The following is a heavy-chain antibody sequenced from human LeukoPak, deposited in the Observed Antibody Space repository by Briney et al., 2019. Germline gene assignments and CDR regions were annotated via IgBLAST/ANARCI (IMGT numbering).Heavy chain of an antibody. CDR2: ISYDGSKK. CDR3: ARGTLFPYYFDY. Sequence: GGSLRLSCTVSGFSLSSYALSWVRQAPGKGLEWVAIISYDGSKKYYVDSVKGRFTISRDNAKNSLYLQMNSLRAEDTAVYYCARGTLFPYYFDYWGQGTLVTVSS. CDR1: GFSLSSYA. J-gene: IGHJ4*02. V-gene: IGHV3-30*03.